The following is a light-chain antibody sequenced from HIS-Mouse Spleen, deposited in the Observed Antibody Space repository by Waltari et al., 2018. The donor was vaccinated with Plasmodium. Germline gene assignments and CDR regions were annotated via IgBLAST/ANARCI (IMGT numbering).Light chain of an antibody. J-gene: IGLJ1*01. CDR1: SSDVGGYNY. CDR3: CSYAGSYTFV. V-gene: IGLV2-11*01. CDR2: DVS. Sequence: QSALTQPRSVSGSPGQSVTISCTGTSSDVGGYNYVSWYQQHPGQAPKLMIYDVSKRPSGVPYRFSGSNSGNTASLTISGLQAEDEADYYCCSYAGSYTFVFGTGTKVTVL.